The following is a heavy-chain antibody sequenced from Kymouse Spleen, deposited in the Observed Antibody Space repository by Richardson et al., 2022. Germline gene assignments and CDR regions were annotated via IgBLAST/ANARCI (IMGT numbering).Heavy chain of an antibody. CDR2: ISWNSGSI. Sequence: EVQLVESGGGLVQPGRSLRLSCAASGFTFDDYAMHWVRQAPGKGLEWVSGISWNSGSIGYADSVKGRFTISRDNAKNSLYLQMNSLRAEDTALYYCAKETGTIFDYWGQGTLVTVSS. J-gene: IGHJ4*02. CDR3: AKETGTIFDY. V-gene: IGHV3-9*01. D-gene: IGHD1-7*01. CDR1: GFTFDDYA.